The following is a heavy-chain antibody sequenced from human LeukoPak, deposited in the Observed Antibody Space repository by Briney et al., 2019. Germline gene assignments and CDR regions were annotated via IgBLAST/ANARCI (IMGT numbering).Heavy chain of an antibody. Sequence: GGSLRLSCATSGFTFDNHAMHWVRQAPGKGLEWVSGISWNSGSRGYADSVKGRFTISRDNAKNSLSLQMASLRVDDSAVYYCVRGQTNLDNWFDPWGQGTLVIVSS. CDR3: VRGQTNLDNWFDP. V-gene: IGHV3-9*01. CDR1: GFTFDNHA. D-gene: IGHD2-8*01. J-gene: IGHJ5*02. CDR2: ISWNSGSR.